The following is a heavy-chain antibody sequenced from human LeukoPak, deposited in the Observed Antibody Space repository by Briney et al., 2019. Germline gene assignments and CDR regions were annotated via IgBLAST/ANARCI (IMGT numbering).Heavy chain of an antibody. CDR1: GGAFSGYY. J-gene: IGHJ6*02. V-gene: IGHV4-59*01. Sequence: PSETLSLTCAVYGGAFSGYYWSWIRQPPGKGLEWIGYIYYSGSTNYNPSLKSRVTISVDTSKNQFSLKLSSVTAADTAVYYCARGAAYYYYGMDVWGQGTTVTVSS. CDR2: IYYSGST. CDR3: ARGAAYYYYGMDV.